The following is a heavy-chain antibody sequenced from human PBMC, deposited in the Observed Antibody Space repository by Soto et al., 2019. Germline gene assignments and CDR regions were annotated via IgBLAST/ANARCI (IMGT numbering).Heavy chain of an antibody. Sequence: QVQMVESGGGVVQPGRSLRLSCAASGFTFSSYGMHWVRQAPGKGLEWVEVIWDDGSNKYYADSVKGRFTISRDNSKNTLYLQMNSLRAEDTAVYYCARDRHHIVLDWGQGTLVTVSS. CDR3: ARDRHHIVLD. CDR1: GFTFSSYG. D-gene: IGHD5-12*01. CDR2: IWDDGSNK. V-gene: IGHV3-33*01. J-gene: IGHJ4*02.